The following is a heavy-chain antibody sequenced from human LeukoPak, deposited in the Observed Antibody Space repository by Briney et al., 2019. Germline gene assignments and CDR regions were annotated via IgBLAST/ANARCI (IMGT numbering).Heavy chain of an antibody. Sequence: GGSLRLSCVASGFTFTSYAMSWVRQAPGEGLKWVSIMSGSGADTYYADSVKGRFTISRDNAKNSLYLQMNSLRADDTGVYYCAGADSGSWDFGRGAQGTLVIVSS. CDR3: AGADSGSWDFGR. CDR1: GFTFTSYA. J-gene: IGHJ4*02. CDR2: MSGSGADT. D-gene: IGHD6-13*01. V-gene: IGHV3-23*01.